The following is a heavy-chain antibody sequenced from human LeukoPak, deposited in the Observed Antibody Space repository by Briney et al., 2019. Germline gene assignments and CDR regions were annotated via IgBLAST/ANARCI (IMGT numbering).Heavy chain of an antibody. CDR1: GYTFTSYG. CDR2: ISTYNGNT. J-gene: IGHJ4*02. CDR3: ARDVTIAAAATYGY. Sequence: ASVKVSCKTSGYTFTSYGVNWVRQAPGQGLEWMGWISTYNGNTNYAQNFQGRVTMTTDTSTSTAYMELRSLRSDDTAGYYCARDVTIAAAATYGYWGQGTLVTVSS. V-gene: IGHV1-18*01. D-gene: IGHD6-13*01.